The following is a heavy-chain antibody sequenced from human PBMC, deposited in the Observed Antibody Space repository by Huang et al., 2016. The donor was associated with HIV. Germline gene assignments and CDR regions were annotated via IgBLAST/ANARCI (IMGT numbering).Heavy chain of an antibody. D-gene: IGHD3-22*01. CDR3: ARDPRIQSWLNFFDY. Sequence: EVQLVESGGGLVQPGGSLRLSCAASGFSISSYWMHWVRQAPGKGLVGVSSMNSDGRRTSDADAGKGRFTISRDNAKSTLYLQMNSLRAEDTAVYYCARDPRIQSWLNFFDYWGQGTLVSVSS. CDR2: MNSDGRRT. CDR1: GFSISSYW. J-gene: IGHJ4*02. V-gene: IGHV3-74*01.